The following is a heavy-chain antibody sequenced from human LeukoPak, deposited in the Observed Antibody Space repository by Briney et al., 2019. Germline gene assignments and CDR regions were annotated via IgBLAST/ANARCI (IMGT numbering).Heavy chain of an antibody. Sequence: PGGSLRLSCAVSGFTVSGNYMSWVRQAPGKGLEWVSIMYASGTADYADSVKGRFTISRDNSKNTLYLQMNSLRAEDTAVYYCAREGGLYSSTLRGCWGQGTLVTVSS. CDR2: MYASGTA. J-gene: IGHJ4*02. CDR3: AREGGLYSSTLRGC. CDR1: GFTVSGNY. D-gene: IGHD6-19*01. V-gene: IGHV3-53*01.